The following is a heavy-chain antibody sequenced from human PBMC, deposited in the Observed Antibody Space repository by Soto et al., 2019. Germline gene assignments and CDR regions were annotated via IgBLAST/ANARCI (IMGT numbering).Heavy chain of an antibody. Sequence: QVQLVQSGAEVKKPGASVKVSCKASGYTFTGYYMHWVRQAPGQGLEWMGGINPNSGGTNYAQKFQGRVTMTRDTSISTAYMELSRLRSDDTAVYYCARGVYCSGGSCPFDYWGQGTLVTVSS. CDR1: GYTFTGYY. CDR2: INPNSGGT. CDR3: ARGVYCSGGSCPFDY. J-gene: IGHJ4*02. D-gene: IGHD2-15*01. V-gene: IGHV1-2*02.